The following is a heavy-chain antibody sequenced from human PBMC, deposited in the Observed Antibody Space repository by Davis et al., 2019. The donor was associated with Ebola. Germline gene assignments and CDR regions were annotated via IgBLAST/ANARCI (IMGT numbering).Heavy chain of an antibody. Sequence: GGSLRLSCAASGFTFSGSAMHWVRQASGKGLEWVGRIRSKANSYATAYAASVKGRFTIYRDDSKNTAYLQMNSLKTEDTAVYYCTALITMVRGVAPDYYYGMDVWGQGTTVTVSS. J-gene: IGHJ6*02. V-gene: IGHV3-73*01. CDR2: IRSKANSYAT. CDR3: TALITMVRGVAPDYYYGMDV. CDR1: GFTFSGSA. D-gene: IGHD3-10*01.